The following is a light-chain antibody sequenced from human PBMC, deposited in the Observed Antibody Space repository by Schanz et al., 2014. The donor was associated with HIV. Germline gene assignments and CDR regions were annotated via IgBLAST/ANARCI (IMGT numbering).Light chain of an antibody. CDR3: SSYASSSTLV. CDR1: SRDVGGDNY. Sequence: QSALTQPASVSASPGQSITISCTGTSRDVGGDNYVSWYQQHPGKAPKLMIYDVSNRPSGVSNRFSGSKSGNTASLTISGLQAEDEADYYCSSYASSSTLVFGGGTKLTVL. V-gene: IGLV2-14*03. CDR2: DVS. J-gene: IGLJ2*01.